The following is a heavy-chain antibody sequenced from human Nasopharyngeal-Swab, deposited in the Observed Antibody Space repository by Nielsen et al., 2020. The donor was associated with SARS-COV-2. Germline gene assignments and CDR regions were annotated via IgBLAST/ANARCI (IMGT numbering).Heavy chain of an antibody. Sequence: GSSLKISCAASGFTFSSYSMNWVRQAPGKGLEWVSSISSSSSYIYYADSVKGRFTISRDNAKNSLYLQMNSLRAEDTAVYYCARDVNWNDGAYYFDYWGQGTLVTVSS. D-gene: IGHD1-1*01. J-gene: IGHJ4*02. V-gene: IGHV3-21*01. CDR2: ISSSSSYI. CDR1: GFTFSSYS. CDR3: ARDVNWNDGAYYFDY.